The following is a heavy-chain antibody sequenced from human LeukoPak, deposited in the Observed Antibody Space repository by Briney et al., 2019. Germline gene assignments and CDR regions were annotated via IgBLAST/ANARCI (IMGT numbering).Heavy chain of an antibody. J-gene: IGHJ6*02. V-gene: IGHV1-2*02. D-gene: IGHD5-12*01. CDR2: INPNSGGT. Sequence: GASVKVSCKASGCTFTGYYMHWVRQAPGQGLEWMGWINPNSGGTNYAQKFQGRVTMTRDTSISTAYMELSRLRSDDTAVYYCASGYGLTGYYGMDVWGQGTTVTVSS. CDR1: GCTFTGYY. CDR3: ASGYGLTGYYGMDV.